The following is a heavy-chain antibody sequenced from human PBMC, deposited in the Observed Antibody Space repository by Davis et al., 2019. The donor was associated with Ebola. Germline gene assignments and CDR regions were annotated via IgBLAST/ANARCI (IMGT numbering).Heavy chain of an antibody. J-gene: IGHJ6*02. V-gene: IGHV4-59*06. D-gene: IGHD3-10*01. CDR3: ARGRYYGSGPKRDYYGMDV. Sequence: SETLSLTCTVSGGSISSYYWSWIRQHPGKGLEWIGYIYYSGSTYYNPSLKSRVTISVDTSKNQFSLKLSSVTAADTAVYYCARGRYYGSGPKRDYYGMDVWGQGTTVTVSS. CDR2: IYYSGST. CDR1: GGSISSYY.